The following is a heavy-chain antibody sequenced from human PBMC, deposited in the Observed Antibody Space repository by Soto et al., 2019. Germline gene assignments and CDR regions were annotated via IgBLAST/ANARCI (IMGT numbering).Heavy chain of an antibody. J-gene: IGHJ6*03. CDR3: ARDKNYYGSGSYYLNVYYYMDV. D-gene: IGHD3-10*01. CDR1: GFTFSDYY. CDR2: ISSSGSTI. Sequence: GGSLRLSCAASGFTFSDYYMSWIRQAPGKGLEWVSYISSSGSTIYYADSVKGRFTISRDNAKNSLYLQMNSLRAEDTAVYYCARDKNYYGSGSYYLNVYYYMDVWGKGTTVTVSS. V-gene: IGHV3-11*01.